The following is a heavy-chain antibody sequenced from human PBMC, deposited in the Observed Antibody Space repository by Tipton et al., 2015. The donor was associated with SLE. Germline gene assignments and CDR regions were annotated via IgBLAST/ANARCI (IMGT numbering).Heavy chain of an antibody. CDR3: ATEWYSSSSFDY. CDR1: GHDISRGNY. D-gene: IGHD6-13*01. Sequence: TLSLTCAVSGHDISRGNYWGWIRQSQGKGLEWIGSIFQSGNSHYNPSLKSRASISVDTSKNQFSLRLSSVTAADTAVYYCATEWYSSSSFDYWGQGTRVTVSS. CDR2: IFQSGNS. J-gene: IGHJ4*01. V-gene: IGHV4-38-2*01.